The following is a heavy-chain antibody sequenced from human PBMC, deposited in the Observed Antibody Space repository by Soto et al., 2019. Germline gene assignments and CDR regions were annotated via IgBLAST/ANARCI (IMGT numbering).Heavy chain of an antibody. CDR3: AKSLSRPRWSSC. J-gene: IGHJ4*02. D-gene: IGHD2-8*01. V-gene: IGHV3-23*01. CDR2: ISGSGGST. Sequence: GGSLRLACAASGFTFSSYAMSWVRQAPGKGLEWVSAISGSGGSTYYADSVKGRFTISRDNSKNTLYLQMNSLRAEDTAVYYCAKSLSRPRWSSCWGQGTLVTVSS. CDR1: GFTFSSYA.